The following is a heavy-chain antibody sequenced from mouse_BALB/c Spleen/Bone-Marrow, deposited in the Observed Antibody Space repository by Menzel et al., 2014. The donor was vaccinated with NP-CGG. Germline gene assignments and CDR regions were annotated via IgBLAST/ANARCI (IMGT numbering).Heavy chain of an antibody. D-gene: IGHD1-1*01. Sequence: VKLVESGPGLVAPSQSLSIKCTVSGFSSSRYSVHWVRQPPGKGLEWLGMIWGGGSTDYNSALKSRLSISKDNSKSQVFLKMNSLQTDDTAMYYCARVVATDWYFDVWGAGTTVTVSS. CDR3: ARVVATDWYFDV. CDR1: GFSSSRYS. CDR2: IWGGGST. J-gene: IGHJ1*01. V-gene: IGHV2-6-4*01.